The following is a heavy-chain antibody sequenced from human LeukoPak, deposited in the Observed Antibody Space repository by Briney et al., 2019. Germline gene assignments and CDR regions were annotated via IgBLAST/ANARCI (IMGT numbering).Heavy chain of an antibody. J-gene: IGHJ4*02. D-gene: IGHD3-3*01. V-gene: IGHV4-4*07. Sequence: SGTLSLTCTVSGGSISSYYWSWIRQPAGKGLEWIGRIHSSGTHSYNPSLKSRVSISVETSKNQFSLKLSSLTAAVTAVYFCSRERGFWSGYFRPRYFDYWGQGTLVTV. CDR2: IHSSGTH. CDR1: GGSISSYY. CDR3: SRERGFWSGYFRPRYFDY.